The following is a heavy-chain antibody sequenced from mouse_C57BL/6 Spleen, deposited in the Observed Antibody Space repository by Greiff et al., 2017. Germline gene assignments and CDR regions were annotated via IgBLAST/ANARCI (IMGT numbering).Heavy chain of an antibody. CDR2: ISSGRSTI. V-gene: IGHV5-17*01. Sequence: EVKVVESGGGLVKPGASLKLSCAASGFTFSDYGMHWVRQAPEKRLEWVAYISSGRSTIYYADTVKGRFTISRDNDKNTLFLQMTSLRSGDTAMYYCARNYFDGWGQGATLTVSS. CDR1: GFTFSDYG. J-gene: IGHJ2*01. CDR3: ARNYFDG.